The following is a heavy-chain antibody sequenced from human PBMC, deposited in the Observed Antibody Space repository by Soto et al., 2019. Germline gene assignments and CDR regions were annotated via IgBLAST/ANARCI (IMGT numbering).Heavy chain of an antibody. V-gene: IGHV1-18*01. CDR1: GYTFTSYG. D-gene: IGHD1-1*01. Sequence: QVHLVQSGAEVKKPGASVKVSCKASGYTFTSYGITWVRQAPGQGLEWMGWISAHNGNTDYAQKPQGRVIVTRDTSPSPAYMELRSRRSDDTAVYYCARGRYGDYWGQGALVTVSS. CDR3: ARGRYGDY. CDR2: ISAHNGNT. J-gene: IGHJ4*02.